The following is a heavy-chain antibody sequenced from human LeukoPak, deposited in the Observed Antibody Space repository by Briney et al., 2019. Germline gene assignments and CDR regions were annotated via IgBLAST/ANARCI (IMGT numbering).Heavy chain of an antibody. D-gene: IGHD2-2*02. CDR1: GGSFSGYY. Sequence: SSETLSLTCAVYGGSFSGYYWSWIRQPPGKGLEWIGEIYHSGSTNYNPSLKSRFTISVDTSKNQFSLKLSSVTAADTAVYYCARTRPDIVVVPAAISQRGYYYYYYYMDVWGKGTTVTVSS. CDR2: IYHSGST. J-gene: IGHJ6*03. V-gene: IGHV4-34*01. CDR3: ARTRPDIVVVPAAISQRGYYYYYYYMDV.